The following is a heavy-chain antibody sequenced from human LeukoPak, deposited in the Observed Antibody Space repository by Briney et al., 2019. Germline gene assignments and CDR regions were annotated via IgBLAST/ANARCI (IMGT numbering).Heavy chain of an antibody. V-gene: IGHV1-69*05. Sequence: ASVKVSCKASGGTFSSYAISWVRQAPGQGLEWMGRIIPIFGTANYAQKFQGRVTITTDESMSTAYMELSSLRSEDTAVYYCARDGYYYDSSGYAYPYNWFDPWGQGTLVTVSS. D-gene: IGHD3-22*01. CDR2: IIPIFGTA. CDR3: ARDGYYYDSSGYAYPYNWFDP. CDR1: GGTFSSYA. J-gene: IGHJ5*02.